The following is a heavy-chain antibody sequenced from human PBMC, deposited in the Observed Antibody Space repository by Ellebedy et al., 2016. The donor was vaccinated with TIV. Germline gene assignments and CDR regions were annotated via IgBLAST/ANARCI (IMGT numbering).Heavy chain of an antibody. CDR2: VNPDSGST. CDR3: ARVRRASSGMDV. Sequence: ASVKVSCKASGYTFTANYVHWVRQAPGQSLEWMGWVNPDSGSTNFAQRFQGRVTMTRDTSVSTAYMELSRLESDDTAVYYCARVRRASSGMDVWGQGTTVTVS. D-gene: IGHD6-13*01. V-gene: IGHV1-2*02. J-gene: IGHJ6*02. CDR1: GYTFTANY.